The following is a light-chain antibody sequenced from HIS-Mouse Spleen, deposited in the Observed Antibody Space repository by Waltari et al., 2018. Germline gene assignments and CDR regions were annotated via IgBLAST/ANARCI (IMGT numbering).Light chain of an antibody. CDR1: ALPKQY. CDR3: QSADSSGTYWV. J-gene: IGLJ3*02. V-gene: IGLV3-25*03. Sequence: SYELTQPPSVSVSPGQTARITCSGDALPKQYAYWYQQKPGQAPVLVMYKDSERPSGIPEGFSGSNSGTTVTLTISGVQAEDEADYYCQSADSSGTYWVFGGGTKLTVL. CDR2: KDS.